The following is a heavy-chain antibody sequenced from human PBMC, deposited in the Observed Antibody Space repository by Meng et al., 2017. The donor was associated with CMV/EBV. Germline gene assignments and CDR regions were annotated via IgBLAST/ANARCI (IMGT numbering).Heavy chain of an antibody. CDR1: GGTFSSYA. CDR2: IIPILGIA. CDR3: ARDRPDTYYDFWSGMYYGMDV. J-gene: IGHJ6*02. D-gene: IGHD3-3*01. V-gene: IGHV1-69*10. Sequence: SVKVPCKASGGTFSSYAISWVRQAPGQGLEWMGGIIPILGIANYAQKFQGRVTITADKSTSTAYMELSSLRSEDTAVYYCARDRPDTYYDFWSGMYYGMDVWGQGTTVTVSS.